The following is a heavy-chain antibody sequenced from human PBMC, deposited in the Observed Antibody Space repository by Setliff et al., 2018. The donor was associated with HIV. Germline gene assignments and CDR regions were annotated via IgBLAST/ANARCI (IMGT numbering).Heavy chain of an antibody. CDR3: ARLHIRFRSQDWAAVDV. J-gene: IGHJ6*02. CDR1: GYSITSVYY. V-gene: IGHV4-38-2*01. CDR2: IYHNGST. Sequence: PSETLSLTCAVSGYSITSVYYWGWIRQPPGKGLEWIGSIYHNGSTYYNPSLKSRVSILVDISKNQISLKLSSVTAADTAVYYCARLHIRFRSQDWAAVDVWGQGTTVTVSS. D-gene: IGHD3-3*01.